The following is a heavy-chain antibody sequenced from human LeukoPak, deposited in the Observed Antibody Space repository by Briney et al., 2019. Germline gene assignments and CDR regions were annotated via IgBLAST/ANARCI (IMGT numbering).Heavy chain of an antibody. CDR3: ARGITIFGVVPDY. V-gene: IGHV4-61*08. J-gene: IGHJ4*02. CDR2: IYYSGST. Sequence: SQTLSLTCTVSGGSISSGGYYWSWIRQPPGKGLEWIGYIYYSGSTNYNPSLKSRVTISVDTSKNQFSLKLSSVTAADTAVYYCARGITIFGVVPDYWGQGTLVTVSS. D-gene: IGHD3-3*01. CDR1: GGSISSGGYY.